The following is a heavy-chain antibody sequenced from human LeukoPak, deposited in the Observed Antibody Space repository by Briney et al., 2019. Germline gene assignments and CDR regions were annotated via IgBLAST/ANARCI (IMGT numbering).Heavy chain of an antibody. CDR2: INSDGSST. V-gene: IGHV3-74*01. CDR1: GFSFSTYW. Sequence: GGSLRLSCAASGFSFSTYWMHWVRQAPGKGLVWVSRINSDGSSTSHADSVKGRFTISRDNAKNTLFLQMNSLRAEDTAVYYCARGYCSSTSCYSADWGQGTLVTVSS. D-gene: IGHD2-2*01. J-gene: IGHJ4*02. CDR3: ARGYCSSTSCYSAD.